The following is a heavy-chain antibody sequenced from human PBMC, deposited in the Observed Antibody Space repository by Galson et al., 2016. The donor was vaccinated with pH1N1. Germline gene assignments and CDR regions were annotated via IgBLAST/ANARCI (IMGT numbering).Heavy chain of an antibody. V-gene: IGHV1-18*01. J-gene: IGHJ4*02. D-gene: IGHD2-15*01. CDR2: ISAYSGAT. CDR3: AREGGYSPGLGPLDY. CDR1: GYTFSIYG. Sequence: SVKVSCKASGYTFSIYGVTWVRRAPGQGLEWMGWISAYSGATDYAQKLQGGTVIMTTDTSTSTAYMELRSLTSDDTAVYFCAREGGYSPGLGPLDYWGQGTLVTVSS.